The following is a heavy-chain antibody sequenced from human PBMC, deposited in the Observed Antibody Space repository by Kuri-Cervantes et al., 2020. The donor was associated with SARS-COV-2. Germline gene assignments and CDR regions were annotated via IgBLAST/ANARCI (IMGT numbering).Heavy chain of an antibody. J-gene: IGHJ5*02. CDR3: AKDIQARGLYYGSGSWFDP. D-gene: IGHD3-10*01. CDR2: ISGDGGST. V-gene: IGHV3-43*02. CDR1: GFTFDDYA. Sequence: GESLKISCAASGFTFDDYAMHWVRQAPGKGLEWVSLISGDGGSTYYADSVKGRFTISRDNSKNSLYLQMNSLRTEDTALYYCAKDIQARGLYYGSGSWFDPWGQGTLVTVSS.